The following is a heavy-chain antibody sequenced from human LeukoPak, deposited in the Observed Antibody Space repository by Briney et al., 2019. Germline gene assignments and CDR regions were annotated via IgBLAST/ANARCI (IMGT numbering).Heavy chain of an antibody. Sequence: SETLSLTCAVSGYSISSGYYWGWIRQPPGKGLEWIGSIYHSGSTYYNPSLKSRVTISVDTSKNQFSLKLNSVTAADTAVYYCAKGGNSEYSSSAYWGQGTLVTVSS. CDR3: AKGGNSEYSSSAY. J-gene: IGHJ4*02. CDR2: IYHSGST. D-gene: IGHD6-6*01. V-gene: IGHV4-38-2*01. CDR1: GYSISSGYY.